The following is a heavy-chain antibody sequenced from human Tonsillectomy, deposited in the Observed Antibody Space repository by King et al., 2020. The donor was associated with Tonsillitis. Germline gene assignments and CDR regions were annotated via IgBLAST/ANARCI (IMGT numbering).Heavy chain of an antibody. CDR3: ANGSGSYWATFDH. V-gene: IGHV4-39*01. D-gene: IGHD3-10*01. CDR2: IYYSGNT. J-gene: IGHJ4*02. Sequence: LQLQESGPGLVKPSETLSLTCTVSGGSISSSSYYWGWIRQPPGKGLEWLATIYYSGNTYYNPSLKGRVTISVDTSKNQFSLKLSSVTAADTAVYYCANGSGSYWATFDHWGQGSLVTVSS. CDR1: GGSISSSSYY.